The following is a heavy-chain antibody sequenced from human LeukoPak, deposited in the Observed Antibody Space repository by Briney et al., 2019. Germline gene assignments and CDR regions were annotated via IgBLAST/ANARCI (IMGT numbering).Heavy chain of an antibody. D-gene: IGHD3-22*01. Sequence: SETLSLTCTVSGGSISSYYWSWIRQPAGKGLEWIGRIYTSGSTNYNPSLKSRVTMSVDTSKNQFSLKLSSVTAADTAVYYCARTRFNYDSSGYSYWGPGTLVTVSS. V-gene: IGHV4-4*07. CDR1: GGSISSYY. CDR3: ARTRFNYDSSGYSY. CDR2: IYTSGST. J-gene: IGHJ4*02.